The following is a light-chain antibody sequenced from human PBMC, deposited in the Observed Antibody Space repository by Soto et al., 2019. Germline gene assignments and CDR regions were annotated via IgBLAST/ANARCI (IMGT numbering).Light chain of an antibody. J-gene: IGKJ5*01. CDR1: QTVNSDY. Sequence: IVLTQSPGTLSLSRGERATLSGRASQTVNSDYLTWYQQKPGQAPRLLIYAASSGATGIPDRFSGSGSETDFTLTINRLEPEDFAVYYCQYYGNSRITFGQGTRLEIK. CDR3: QYYGNSRIT. V-gene: IGKV3-20*01. CDR2: AAS.